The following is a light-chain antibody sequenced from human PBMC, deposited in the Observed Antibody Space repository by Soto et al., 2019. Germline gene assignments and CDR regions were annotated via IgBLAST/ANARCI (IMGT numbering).Light chain of an antibody. CDR3: SSYTSRSTYV. CDR1: SSDVGGYHY. J-gene: IGLJ1*01. Sequence: QSVLTQPASVSGSPGQSITISCTGTSSDVGGYHYVSWYQQHPGKAPKLMIYEVSNRPSGVSNRFSGSKSGNTASLTISGLQAEEESDCYGSSYTSRSTYVFGTGTKLTVL. CDR2: EVS. V-gene: IGLV2-14*01.